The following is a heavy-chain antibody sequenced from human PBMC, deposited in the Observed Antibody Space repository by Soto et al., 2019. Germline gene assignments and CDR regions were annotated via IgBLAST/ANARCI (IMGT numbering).Heavy chain of an antibody. Sequence: QVQLVESGGGLVKPGGSLRLSCAASGFTFSDYYMSWIRQAPGKGLVGVSYISSSGSTIYYADSVKGQFTISRDNAKNSLYLQMNSLRAENTAVYYCARDLVRYDGVPAFDIWGQGTMVTVSS. CDR3: ARDLVRYDGVPAFDI. D-gene: IGHD5-12*01. V-gene: IGHV3-11*01. CDR2: ISSSGSTI. J-gene: IGHJ3*02. CDR1: GFTFSDYY.